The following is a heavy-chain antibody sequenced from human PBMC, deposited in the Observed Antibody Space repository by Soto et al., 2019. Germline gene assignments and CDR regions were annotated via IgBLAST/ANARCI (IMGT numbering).Heavy chain of an antibody. CDR2: IKQDGSEK. CDR1: GFTFSSYW. J-gene: IGHJ3*02. Sequence: EVQLVESGGGLVQPGGSMRLSCAASGFTFSSYWMSWVRQAPGKGLEWVANIKQDGSEKYYVDSVKGRFTISRDNAKNSRYLQMNSLRAEDTAVYYCARNADSHDAFDIWGQGTMVTVSS. D-gene: IGHD2-15*01. CDR3: ARNADSHDAFDI. V-gene: IGHV3-7*01.